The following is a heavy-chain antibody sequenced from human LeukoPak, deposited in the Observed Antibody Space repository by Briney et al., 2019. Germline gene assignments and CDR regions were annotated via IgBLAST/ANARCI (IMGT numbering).Heavy chain of an antibody. J-gene: IGHJ6*02. Sequence: GGSLRLSCAASGFTFSSYAMSWVRQAPGKGLEWVSAISGSGGSTYYADSVKGRFTISRDNSKNTLYLQMNSLIAEDTAVYYCAKDGGWIQLWRPKSYYSGMDVWGQGTTVTVSS. CDR3: AKDGGWIQLWRPKSYYSGMDV. V-gene: IGHV3-23*01. D-gene: IGHD5-18*01. CDR1: GFTFSSYA. CDR2: ISGSGGST.